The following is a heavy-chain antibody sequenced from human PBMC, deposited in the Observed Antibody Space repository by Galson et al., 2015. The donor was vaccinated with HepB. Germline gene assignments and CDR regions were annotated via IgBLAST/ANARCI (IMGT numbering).Heavy chain of an antibody. CDR2: MNPNSGNT. Sequence: VKVSCKASGYTITSYDINWVRQATGQGLEWMGGMNPNSGNTGYAQKFQGRVTMTRNTSISTAYMELSSLRSEDTAVYYCARASILRFLEWSAGRYLDVWGKGTTVTVSS. J-gene: IGHJ6*03. V-gene: IGHV1-8*01. D-gene: IGHD3-3*01. CDR1: GYTITSYD. CDR3: ARASILRFLEWSAGRYLDV.